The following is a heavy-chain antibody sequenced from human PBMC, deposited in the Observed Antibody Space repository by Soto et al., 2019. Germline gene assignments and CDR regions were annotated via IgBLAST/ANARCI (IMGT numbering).Heavy chain of an antibody. J-gene: IGHJ5*02. D-gene: IGHD3-10*01. CDR1: CYTFTNYG. CDR3: ARGVGSGSHYNHYNWFDP. V-gene: IGHV1-18*01. CDR2: ISAYNGNT. Sequence: APVKVSCKASCYTFTNYGISWVRQAPGQGLEWMGWISAYNGNTKFAQKFQGRVTMTTDTSTSTAYMELRSLRSDDTAVYYCARGVGSGSHYNHYNWFDPWGQGTLVTVSS.